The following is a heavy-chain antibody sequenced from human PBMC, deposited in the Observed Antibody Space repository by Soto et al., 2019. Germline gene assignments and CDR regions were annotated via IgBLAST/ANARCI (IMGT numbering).Heavy chain of an antibody. J-gene: IGHJ4*02. D-gene: IGHD6-6*01. Sequence: PGGSLRLSCAASGFTFSSYAMTWVRQAPGKGLEWVSGISNSGGGTYYADSVKGRFTISRDNSKNTLYLQMNSLRAEDTAVYYCATSGSIAEYYFDYWGQGTLVTVSS. CDR2: ISNSGGGT. CDR3: ATSGSIAEYYFDY. V-gene: IGHV3-23*01. CDR1: GFTFSSYA.